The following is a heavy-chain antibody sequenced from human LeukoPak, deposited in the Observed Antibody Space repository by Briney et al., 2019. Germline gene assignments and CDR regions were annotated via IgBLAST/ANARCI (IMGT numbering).Heavy chain of an antibody. D-gene: IGHD2-21*02. CDR2: ISSSSSYI. J-gene: IGHJ3*02. Sequence: GGSLRLSCAASGFTFSSYSMNWVRQAPGKGLEWVSFISSSSSYIYYADSVKGRFTISRDNAKNSLYLQMNSLRAEDTAVYYCAREGIVVVTAGRYAFDIWGQGTMVTVSS. CDR1: GFTFSSYS. CDR3: AREGIVVVTAGRYAFDI. V-gene: IGHV3-21*01.